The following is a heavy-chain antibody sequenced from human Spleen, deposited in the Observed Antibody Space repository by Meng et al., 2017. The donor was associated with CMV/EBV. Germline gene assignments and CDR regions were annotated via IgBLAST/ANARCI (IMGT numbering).Heavy chain of an antibody. J-gene: IGHJ4*02. D-gene: IGHD1-26*01. V-gene: IGHV3-15*07. CDR1: FTFSNAW. Sequence: FTFSNAWMNWVRQAPGKGLEWVGRIKSKTDGGTTDYAAPVKGRFTISRDDSKNTLYLQMNSLKTEDTAVYYCTTDRGSYWEYYFDYWGQGTLVTVSS. CDR3: TTDRGSYWEYYFDY. CDR2: IKSKTDGGTT.